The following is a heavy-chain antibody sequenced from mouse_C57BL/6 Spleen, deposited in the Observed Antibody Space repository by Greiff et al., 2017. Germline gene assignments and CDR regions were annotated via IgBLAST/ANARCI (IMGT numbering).Heavy chain of an antibody. V-gene: IGHV1-53*01. D-gene: IGHD1-1*01. CDR1: GYTFTSYW. J-gene: IGHJ1*03. CDR3: ARSDYYGSSYWYFDV. Sequence: VQLQQPGTDLVKPGASVKLSCKASGYTFTSYWMHWVKQRPGQGLEWIGNINPSNGGTNYNEKFKSKATLTVDKSSSTAYMQLSSLTSEDSAVYYCARSDYYGSSYWYFDVWGTGTTVTVSS. CDR2: INPSNGGT.